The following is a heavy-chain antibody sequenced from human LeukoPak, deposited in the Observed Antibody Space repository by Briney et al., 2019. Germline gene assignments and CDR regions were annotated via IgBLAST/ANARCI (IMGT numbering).Heavy chain of an antibody. D-gene: IGHD1-26*01. J-gene: IGHJ4*02. CDR3: ARDSYSGSYYTNPFDY. Sequence: GESLKVSCKASGCTFTSYGISWVRQASGQGLEWMGWISAYNANTNYAQKLQGRVTMTTDTSTSTAYMELRSLRSDDTAVYYCARDSYSGSYYTNPFDYWGQGTLVTVSS. CDR2: ISAYNANT. V-gene: IGHV1-18*01. CDR1: GCTFTSYG.